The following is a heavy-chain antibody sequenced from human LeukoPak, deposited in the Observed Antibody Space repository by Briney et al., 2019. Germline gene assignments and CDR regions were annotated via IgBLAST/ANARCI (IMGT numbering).Heavy chain of an antibody. V-gene: IGHV4-59*01. CDR2: VFSSGST. CDR3: TRRRRDGYNFDL. D-gene: IGHD5-24*01. CDR1: GGSISSYY. J-gene: IGHJ4*02. Sequence: PSVTLSLTCTVSGGSISSYYWSWIRQPPGKGLEWIGYVFSSGSTTYNPSLKSRVTISVDTSKNQFSLELSSVTAADTAMYYCTRRRRDGYNFDLWGQGTLVTVSS.